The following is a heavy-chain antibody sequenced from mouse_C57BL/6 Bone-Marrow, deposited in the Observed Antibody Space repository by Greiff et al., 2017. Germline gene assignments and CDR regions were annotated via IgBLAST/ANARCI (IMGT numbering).Heavy chain of an antibody. CDR3: ARETAQVYFDY. D-gene: IGHD3-2*02. CDR1: GYTFTSYW. J-gene: IGHJ2*01. Sequence: QVQLQQSGAELVMPGASVKLSCKASGYTFTSYWMHWVKQRPGQGLEWIGEIDPSDSYTNYNHKFKGKSTLTVDKSSSTAYMQLSSLTSEDSAVYYCARETAQVYFDYWGQGTTLTVSS. V-gene: IGHV1-69*01. CDR2: IDPSDSYT.